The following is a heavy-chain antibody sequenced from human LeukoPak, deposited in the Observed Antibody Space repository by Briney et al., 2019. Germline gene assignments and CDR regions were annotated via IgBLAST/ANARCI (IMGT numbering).Heavy chain of an antibody. CDR3: ARSITEWRAAFDI. J-gene: IGHJ3*02. D-gene: IGHD3-10*01. CDR1: GFTFSDYY. CDR2: ISSSGSTI. V-gene: IGHV3-11*01. Sequence: GGSLRLSCAASGFTFSDYYMSWIRQAPGKGLEWVSYISSSGSTIYYADSVKGRFTISRDNAKNSLYLQMNSLRAEDTAVYYCARSITEWRAAFDIWGQGTMVTVSS.